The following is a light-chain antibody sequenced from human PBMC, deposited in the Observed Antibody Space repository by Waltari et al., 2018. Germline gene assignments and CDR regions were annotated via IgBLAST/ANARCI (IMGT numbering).Light chain of an antibody. Sequence: QSALTQPRSVFGSPGQSVTISCTGTNSDVGGYNYVSWYQQHPGKAPKLMIYDVSKRPSGVPDRFSGSKSGNTASLTISGLQAEDEADYYCCSFAGSYSWVFGGGTQLTVL. CDR2: DVS. CDR1: NSDVGGYNY. CDR3: CSFAGSYSWV. V-gene: IGLV2-11*01. J-gene: IGLJ3*02.